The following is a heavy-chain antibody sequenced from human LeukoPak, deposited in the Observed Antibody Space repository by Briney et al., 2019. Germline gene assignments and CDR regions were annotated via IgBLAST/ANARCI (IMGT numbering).Heavy chain of an antibody. CDR2: IYPGDSDT. V-gene: IGHV5-51*01. CDR3: ARQWYSSSSGGDFDY. CDR1: GYSFTSYW. D-gene: IGHD6-6*01. Sequence: GESLKISCKGSGYSFTSYWIGWVRQMPGKSLEWMGIIYPGDSDTRYSPSFQGQVTISADKSISTAYLQWSSLKASDTAMYYCARQWYSSSSGGDFDYWGQGTLVTVSS. J-gene: IGHJ4*02.